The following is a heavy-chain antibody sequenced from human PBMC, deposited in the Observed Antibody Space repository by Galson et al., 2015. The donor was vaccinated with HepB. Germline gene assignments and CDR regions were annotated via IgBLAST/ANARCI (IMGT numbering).Heavy chain of an antibody. CDR3: VRRAGNSNYDY. Sequence: QSGAEVKKPGESLKISCKGSGYSFPSYWIDWVRQMPGKGLEWRGIIYPGDSDTIYSPSFQGQVTISVDKSISTADRQWSSLKASDTARDECVRRAGNSNYDYWGQGTLVTVSP. CDR2: IYPGDSDT. CDR1: GYSFPSYW. D-gene: IGHD4-11*01. V-gene: IGHV5-51*03. J-gene: IGHJ4*02.